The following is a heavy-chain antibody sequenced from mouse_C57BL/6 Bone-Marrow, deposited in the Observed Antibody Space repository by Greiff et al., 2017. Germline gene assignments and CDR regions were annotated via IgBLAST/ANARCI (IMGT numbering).Heavy chain of an antibody. D-gene: IGHD2-4*01. J-gene: IGHJ4*01. CDR1: GYTFTSYW. V-gene: IGHV1-72*01. Sequence: QVQLQQPGAELVKPGASVKLSCKASGYTFTSYWMHWVKQRPGRGLEWIGRIDPNSGGTKYNEKFKSKATLTVDKPSSTAYMQLSSLTAEDSAVYYWARSGGMITNVYYAMDYWGQGTSVTVSS. CDR3: ARSGGMITNVYYAMDY. CDR2: IDPNSGGT.